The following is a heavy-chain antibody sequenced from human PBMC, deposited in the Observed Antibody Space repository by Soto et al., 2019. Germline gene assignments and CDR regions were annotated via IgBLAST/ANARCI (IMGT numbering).Heavy chain of an antibody. D-gene: IGHD6-13*01. Sequence: PRETLSLTCAVSGGSISSSNWWSWVRQPPGKGLEWIGEIYHSGSTNYNPSLKSRVTISVDKSKNQFSLKLSSVTAADTAVYYCARSLAAAASIFDYWGQGTLVTVSS. CDR2: IYHSGST. CDR3: ARSLAAAASIFDY. J-gene: IGHJ4*02. V-gene: IGHV4-4*03. CDR1: GGSISSSNW.